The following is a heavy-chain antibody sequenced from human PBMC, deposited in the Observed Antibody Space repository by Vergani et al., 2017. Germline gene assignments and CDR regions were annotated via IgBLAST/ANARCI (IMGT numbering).Heavy chain of an antibody. J-gene: IGHJ4*02. V-gene: IGHV1-2*02. CDR3: ARDVGGRQLLLPYFDY. CDR1: GYTFTGYY. D-gene: IGHD2-15*01. Sequence: QVQLVQSGAEVKKPGASVKVSCKASGYTFTGYYMHWVRQAPGQGLEWMGWINPNSGGTNYAQKFQGRVTMTRDTSISTAYMELSMLRSDDTAVYYCARDVGGRQLLLPYFDYWGQGTLVTVSS. CDR2: INPNSGGT.